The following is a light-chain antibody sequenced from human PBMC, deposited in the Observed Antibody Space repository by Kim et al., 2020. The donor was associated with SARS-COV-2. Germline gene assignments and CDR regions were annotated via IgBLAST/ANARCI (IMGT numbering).Light chain of an antibody. V-gene: IGLV3-19*01. CDR1: SLRSYY. CDR3: NSRDSSGNHLV. CDR2: SKN. J-gene: IGLJ3*02. Sequence: SSELTQDPAVSVALGQTVRITCQGDSLRSYYASWYQQKPGQAPVLVISSKNNRPSGIPDRFSGSSSGNTASLTITGAQAEDEADYYCNSRDSSGNHLVFGGGTQLTVL.